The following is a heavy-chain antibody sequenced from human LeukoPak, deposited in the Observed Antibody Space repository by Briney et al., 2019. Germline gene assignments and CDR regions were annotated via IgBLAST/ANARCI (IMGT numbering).Heavy chain of an antibody. V-gene: IGHV3-53*01. Sequence: GGSLRLSCAASGFTVSSTFMSWVRHAPGKGLEWVSVIYSGGNTYYADSVKGRFTISRDNSKNTLYLQLNSLRADDTAVYYCARGNRGYWGQGTLVTVSS. CDR2: IYSGGNT. CDR3: ARGNRGY. J-gene: IGHJ4*02. D-gene: IGHD7-27*01. CDR1: GFTVSSTF.